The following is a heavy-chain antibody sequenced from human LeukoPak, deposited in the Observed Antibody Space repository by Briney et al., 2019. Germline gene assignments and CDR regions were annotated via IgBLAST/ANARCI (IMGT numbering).Heavy chain of an antibody. J-gene: IGHJ4*02. CDR3: AKDITMVRGVKFAGIDY. D-gene: IGHD3-10*01. CDR2: ISSSSSYI. CDR1: GFTFSSYS. V-gene: IGHV3-21*04. Sequence: GGSLRLSCAASGFTFSSYSMNWVRQAPGKGLEWVSSISSSSSYIYYADSVKGRFTISRDNAKNSLYLQMNSLRAEDTAVYYCAKDITMVRGVKFAGIDYWGQGTLVTVSS.